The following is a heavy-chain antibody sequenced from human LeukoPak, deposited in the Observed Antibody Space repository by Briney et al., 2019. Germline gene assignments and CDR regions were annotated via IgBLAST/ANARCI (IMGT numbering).Heavy chain of an antibody. J-gene: IGHJ4*02. Sequence: GGSPRLSCAASGFTFSSYWMSWVRQAPGKGLEWVANIKQDGSEKYYVDSVKGRFTISRDNAKNSLYLQMNSLRAEDTAVYYCAREYEYSSSWYYFDYWGQGTLVTVSS. V-gene: IGHV3-7*01. CDR1: GFTFSSYW. CDR3: AREYEYSSSWYYFDY. D-gene: IGHD6-13*01. CDR2: IKQDGSEK.